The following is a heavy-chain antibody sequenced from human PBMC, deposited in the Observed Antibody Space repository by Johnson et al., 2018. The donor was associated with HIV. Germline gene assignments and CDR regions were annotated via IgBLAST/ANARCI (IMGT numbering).Heavy chain of an antibody. J-gene: IGHJ3*02. CDR2: IKSKNDGGTT. CDR3: NTHKEYQQFWGSSGWYESGAFDI. V-gene: IGHV3-15*01. CDR1: GSTFRNAW. Sequence: VQLVESGGGLVKPGGSIRLSCAASGSTFRNAWMSWVRQAPGKGLEWVGRIKSKNDGGTTDYAAPVKGRFTISRDDSKNTLYLQMTSLKTEDTAVYYCNTHKEYQQFWGSSGWYESGAFDIWGQGTMVTVSS. D-gene: IGHD6-19*01.